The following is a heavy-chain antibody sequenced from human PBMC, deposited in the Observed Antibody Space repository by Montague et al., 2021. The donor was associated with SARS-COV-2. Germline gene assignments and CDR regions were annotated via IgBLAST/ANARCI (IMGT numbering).Heavy chain of an antibody. D-gene: IGHD3-16*01. CDR1: GGSLSGYY. V-gene: IGHV4-34*01. CDR2: INHSGST. J-gene: IGHJ6*02. Sequence: SETLSLTCAVYGGSLSGYYWSWIRQPPGKGLEWIGEINHSGSTNXXPSLKSRVTISLDTSKNQFSLKLSSVTAADTAVYYCARGRTVTTFYYYYYYGMDVWGQGTTVTVSS. CDR3: ARGRTVTTFYYYYYYGMDV.